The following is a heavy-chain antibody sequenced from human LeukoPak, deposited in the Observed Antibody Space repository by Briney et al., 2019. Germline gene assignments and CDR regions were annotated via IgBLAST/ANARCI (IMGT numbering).Heavy chain of an antibody. V-gene: IGHV3-74*01. J-gene: IGHJ4*02. Sequence: GGSLRLSCAASGFTFSNYWMHWVRQASGKGLVWVSHITSDGSTTSYADSVKGRFTISRDNAKNTLYLQMNSLSAEDTAVYYRARAAYSGGWYDYWGQGTLVTVSS. D-gene: IGHD6-19*01. CDR2: ITSDGSTT. CDR3: ARAAYSGGWYDY. CDR1: GFTFSNYW.